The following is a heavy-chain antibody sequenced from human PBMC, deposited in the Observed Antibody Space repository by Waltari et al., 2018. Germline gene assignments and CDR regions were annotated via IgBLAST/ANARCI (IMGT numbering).Heavy chain of an antibody. D-gene: IGHD1-26*01. Sequence: VKLVQSGAAVQKPGSSVKVSCKVTGGTFSSYPSSWVRPAPGHGLEWTGGITPISGPANYAQKSQGRVTITADESTSTAYMELSSLRSEDTAVYYCAGGDYGGTYYSYYYYMDVWGKGTTVTISS. CDR3: AGGDYGGTYYSYYYYMDV. V-gene: IGHV1-69*12. CDR1: GGTFSSYP. CDR2: ITPISGPA. J-gene: IGHJ6*03.